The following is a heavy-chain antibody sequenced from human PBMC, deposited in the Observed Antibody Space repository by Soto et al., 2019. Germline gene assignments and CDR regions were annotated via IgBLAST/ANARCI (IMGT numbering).Heavy chain of an antibody. V-gene: IGHV3-73*01. D-gene: IGHD2-8*01. CDR2: IRSKANSYAT. CDR3: TRLGVYYYYGMDV. J-gene: IGHJ6*02. CDR1: GFTFSGSA. Sequence: PGGSLRLSCAASGFTFSGSAMHWVRQASGKGLEWVGRIRSKANSYATAYAASVKGRFTISRDDSKNTAYLQMNSLKTEDTAVYYCTRLGVYYYYGMDVWGQGTTVTVSS.